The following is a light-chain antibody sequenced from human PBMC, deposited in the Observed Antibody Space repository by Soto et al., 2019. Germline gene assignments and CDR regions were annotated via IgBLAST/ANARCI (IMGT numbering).Light chain of an antibody. J-gene: IGKJ5*01. V-gene: IGKV3-15*01. CDR3: QQYNNWPPIT. CDR1: QSVGSD. CDR2: GAS. Sequence: EIVMTQSPATLSVSPGEGATLSCRASQSVGSDLAWYQQKPGQAPRLLIYGASTRATGIPARFSGSGSGTEFTLAINSLQSEGFAVYYCQQYNNWPPITFGQGTRLEIK.